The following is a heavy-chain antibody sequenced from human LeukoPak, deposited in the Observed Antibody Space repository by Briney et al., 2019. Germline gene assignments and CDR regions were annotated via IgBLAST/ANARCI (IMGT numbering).Heavy chain of an antibody. CDR2: INTNTGNP. V-gene: IGHV7-4-1*02. CDR3: ARRPSSSGYYAFDI. CDR1: GYTFTSYA. D-gene: IGHD3-22*01. Sequence: ASVKVPCKASGYTFTSYAMNWVRQAPGQGLEWMGWINTNTGNPTYAQGFTGRFVFSLDTSVSTAYLQISSLKAEDTAVYYCARRPSSSGYYAFDIWGQGTMVTVSS. J-gene: IGHJ3*02.